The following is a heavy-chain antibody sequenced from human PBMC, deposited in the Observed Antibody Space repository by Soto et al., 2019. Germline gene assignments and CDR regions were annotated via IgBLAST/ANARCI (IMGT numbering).Heavy chain of an antibody. CDR3: ARLYMVRGVMDWFDP. Sequence: QVQLQESGPGLVKPSGTLSLTCAVSGGSISSSNWWSWVRQPPGKGLEWIGEIYHSGSTNYNPSLKSRVTIAVDKSKNHFSLKLSYVTAADTAVYYCARLYMVRGVMDWFDPWGQGTLVTVSS. CDR1: GGSISSSNW. V-gene: IGHV4-4*02. J-gene: IGHJ5*02. CDR2: IYHSGST. D-gene: IGHD3-10*01.